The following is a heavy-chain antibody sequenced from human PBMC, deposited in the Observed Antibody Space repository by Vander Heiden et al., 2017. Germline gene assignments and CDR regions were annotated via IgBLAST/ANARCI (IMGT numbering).Heavy chain of an antibody. CDR1: GFTFSIYS. J-gene: IGHJ4*02. D-gene: IGHD5-12*01. CDR2: ISSSSSTI. CDR3: ASDRRDGYKNPGGY. Sequence: EVQLVESGGGLVQPGGSLRLSCAASGFTFSIYSMNWVRQAAGKGLEWVSYISSSSSTIYYADSVKGRFTISRDNAKNSLYLQMNSLRDEDTAVYYCASDRRDGYKNPGGYWGQGTLVTVSS. V-gene: IGHV3-48*02.